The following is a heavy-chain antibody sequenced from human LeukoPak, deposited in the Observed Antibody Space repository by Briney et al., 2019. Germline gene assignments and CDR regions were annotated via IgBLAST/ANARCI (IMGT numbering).Heavy chain of an antibody. V-gene: IGHV3-23*01. Sequence: GGSLRLSCAASGFIFRSSAMSWVRQAPGKGLEWVSGISDSGDSTYYADSVKGRFTISRDNSKNTLYLQMNTLRAEDTAVYYCASNWGGYYYYGMDVWGRGTTVTVSS. CDR1: GFIFRSSA. CDR3: ASNWGGYYYYGMDV. CDR2: ISDSGDST. D-gene: IGHD7-27*01. J-gene: IGHJ6*02.